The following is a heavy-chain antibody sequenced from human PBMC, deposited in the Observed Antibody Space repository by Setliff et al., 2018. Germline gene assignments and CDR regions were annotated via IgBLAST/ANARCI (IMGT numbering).Heavy chain of an antibody. J-gene: IGHJ5*02. CDR1: GYAVTGYH. Sequence: GASVKVSCKASGYAVTGYHIHWVRQAPGQGPEWMGWINPNTGGTNYAQKFQGRVTMTRDTSITTAYMELSSLRSDDTAVYYCARVAIMGPPSWGQGTLVTVPQ. CDR3: ARVAIMGPPS. CDR2: INPNTGGT. V-gene: IGHV1-2*02. D-gene: IGHD3-16*01.